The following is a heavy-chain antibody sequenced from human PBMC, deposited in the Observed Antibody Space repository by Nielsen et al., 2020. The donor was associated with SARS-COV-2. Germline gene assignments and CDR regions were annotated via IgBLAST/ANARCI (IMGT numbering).Heavy chain of an antibody. D-gene: IGHD3-22*01. CDR3: ARDPIVVVITGDDAFDI. CDR2: IYHNGIT. V-gene: IGHV4-4*02. Sequence: SETLSLTCAVSGGSISGSNWWSWLRQPPGKGLEWIGAIYHNGITNYNPCLRSRLTISVDKSKNQLSLNLTSVTAADTAVYYCARDPIVVVITGDDAFDIWGQGTMVTVSS. J-gene: IGHJ3*02. CDR1: GGSISGSNW.